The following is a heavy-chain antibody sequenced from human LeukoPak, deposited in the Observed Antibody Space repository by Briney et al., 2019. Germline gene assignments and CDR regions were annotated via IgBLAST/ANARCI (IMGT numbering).Heavy chain of an antibody. V-gene: IGHV3-74*01. D-gene: IGHD3-10*01. CDR1: GFTFSSYW. J-gene: IGHJ4*02. CDR3: ASIHGSGSYYVY. CDR2: INTDGSYT. Sequence: TGGSLRLSCAASGFTFSSYWMHWVRQTPGKGLVWVSRINTDGSYTSYADSVKGRFTISRDNAKNTLYLQVNSLRAEDTAVYYCASIHGSGSYYVYWGQGTLVTASA.